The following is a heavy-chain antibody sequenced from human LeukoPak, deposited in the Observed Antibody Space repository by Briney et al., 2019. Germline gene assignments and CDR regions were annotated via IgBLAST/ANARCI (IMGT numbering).Heavy chain of an antibody. CDR1: GGSIETYY. CDR2: VYASRST. Sequence: SETLSLTCTVSGGSIETYYWSWIRQPAGKGLEWIGRVYASRSTDYNPSLKSRVTMSVDTSKNQFSLKLTSVTAADAAVYFCARAYSDVSFNYWYFVLWGRGTLVTVSS. J-gene: IGHJ2*01. D-gene: IGHD2-21*01. V-gene: IGHV4-4*07. CDR3: ARAYSDVSFNYWYFVL.